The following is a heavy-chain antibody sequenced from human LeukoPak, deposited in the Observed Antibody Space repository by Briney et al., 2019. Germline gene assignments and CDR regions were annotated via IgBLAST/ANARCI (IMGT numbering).Heavy chain of an antibody. V-gene: IGHV4-30-2*01. CDR1: GGSISSGGYS. CDR2: IYYSGST. D-gene: IGHD3-22*01. J-gene: IGHJ5*02. Sequence: SSETLSLTCAVSGGSISSGGYSWSWIRQPPGKGLEWIGYIYYSGSTYYNPSLKSRVTISVDRSKNQFSLKLSSVTAADTAVYYCARVVWHHGGWLLPNDNWFDPWGQGTLVTVSS. CDR3: ARVVWHHGGWLLPNDNWFDP.